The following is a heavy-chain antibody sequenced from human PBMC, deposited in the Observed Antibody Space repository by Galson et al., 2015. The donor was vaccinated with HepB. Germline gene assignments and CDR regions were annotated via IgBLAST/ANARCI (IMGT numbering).Heavy chain of an antibody. CDR2: INHSGST. V-gene: IGHV4-34*01. Sequence: SETLSLTCAVYGGSFSGYYWSWIRRPPWKGLERLGEINHSGSTNYNPSLKSRATIIVDTAKKQFSLKLSSVTAADTAVNYCARGRSGYCSSTSCYGYRGYSGYDSRSRPYYFDYWGQGTLVTVSS. J-gene: IGHJ4*02. CDR1: GGSFSGYY. D-gene: IGHD2-2*01. CDR3: ARGRSGYCSSTSCYGYRGYSGYDSRSRPYYFDY.